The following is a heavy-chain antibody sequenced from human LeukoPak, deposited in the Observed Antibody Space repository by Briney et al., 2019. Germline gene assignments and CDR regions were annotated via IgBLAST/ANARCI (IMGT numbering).Heavy chain of an antibody. CDR1: GYSENFYG. J-gene: IGHJ4*02. V-gene: IGHV1-46*02. CDR3: ARGGYSYGSYFDY. D-gene: IGHD5-18*01. Sequence: ASVKVSCKTSGYSENFYGITWVRQAPGQGLEWMGIINPSGGSTSYAQKFQGRVTMTRDMSTSTVYMELSSLRSEDTAVYYCARGGYSYGSYFDYWGQGTLVTVSS. CDR2: INPSGGST.